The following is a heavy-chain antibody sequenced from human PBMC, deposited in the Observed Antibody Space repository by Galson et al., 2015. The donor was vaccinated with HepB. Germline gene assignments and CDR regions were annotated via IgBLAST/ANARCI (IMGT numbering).Heavy chain of an antibody. D-gene: IGHD7-27*01. Sequence: LRLSCAGSGFAFSSSWMHWARQSPGKGLVWVSGINGDGSGTGYTESVKGRFTISRDNAKNTLYLQMNSLRVEDTAVYYCARDPPSTGDYYFDSWGQGSLVTVSS. CDR2: INGDGSGT. V-gene: IGHV3-74*01. CDR1: GFAFSSSW. CDR3: ARDPPSTGDYYFDS. J-gene: IGHJ4*02.